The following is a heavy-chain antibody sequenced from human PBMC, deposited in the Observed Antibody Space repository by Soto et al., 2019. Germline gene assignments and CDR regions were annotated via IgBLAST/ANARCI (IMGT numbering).Heavy chain of an antibody. D-gene: IGHD3-10*01. CDR1: GYTFTSYY. CDR3: AGAVRGVNDYYGMDV. V-gene: IGHV1-46*01. CDR2: INPSGGST. J-gene: IGHJ6*02. Sequence: QVQLVQSGAEVKKPGASVKVSCKASGYTFTSYYMHWVRQAPGQGLEWMGIINPSGGSTSYEQKYQGRVTMARDTSMSTVYMELSSLTSEDTAVYYCAGAVRGVNDYYGMDVWGQGTTVTVSS.